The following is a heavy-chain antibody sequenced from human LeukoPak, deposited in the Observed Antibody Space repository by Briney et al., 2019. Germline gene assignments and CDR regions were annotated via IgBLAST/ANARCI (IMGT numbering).Heavy chain of an antibody. CDR1: GGSISSSRYY. CDR3: ARQQGRRLSSWYGGHWFDP. D-gene: IGHD6-13*01. Sequence: SETLSLTCTVSGGSISSSRYYWVWIRQPPGKGLEWIGSIYYSGSTYYNPSLKSRVTISVDTSKNQFSLKLSSVTAADTAVYYCARQQGRRLSSWYGGHWFDPWGQGTLVTVSS. V-gene: IGHV4-39*01. CDR2: IYYSGST. J-gene: IGHJ5*02.